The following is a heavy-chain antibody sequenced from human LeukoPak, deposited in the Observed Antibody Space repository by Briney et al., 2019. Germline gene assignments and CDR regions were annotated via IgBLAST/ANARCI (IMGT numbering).Heavy chain of an antibody. Sequence: GGSLRLSCAASGFTVSSSYMSWVRQAPGKGLEWVSVIYSGGSTYYADSVKGRFTISRDNSKNTLYLRMNSLRAEDTAVYYCASVEVTGLGLDYWGQGTLVTVSS. CDR2: IYSGGST. V-gene: IGHV3-53*01. CDR1: GFTVSSSY. D-gene: IGHD1-14*01. CDR3: ASVEVTGLGLDY. J-gene: IGHJ4*02.